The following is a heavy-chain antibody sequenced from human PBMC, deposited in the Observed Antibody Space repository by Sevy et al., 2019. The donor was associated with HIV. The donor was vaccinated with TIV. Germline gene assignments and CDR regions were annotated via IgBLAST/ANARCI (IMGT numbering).Heavy chain of an antibody. J-gene: IGHJ6*02. CDR3: ARDGFSEWSGYRHYYYGMDV. D-gene: IGHD3-3*01. V-gene: IGHV3-21*01. CDR2: ISSSSSYI. Sequence: GGSLRLSCAASGFTFSSYSMNWVRQAPGKGLEWVSSISSSSSYIYYADSVKGRFTISRDNAKNSLYLQMNSLRAEDTARYYCARDGFSEWSGYRHYYYGMDVWGQGTTVTVSS. CDR1: GFTFSSYS.